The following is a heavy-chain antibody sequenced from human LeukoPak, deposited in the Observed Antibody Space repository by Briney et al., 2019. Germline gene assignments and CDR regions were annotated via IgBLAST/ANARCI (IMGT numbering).Heavy chain of an antibody. CDR2: IYTTGST. CDR3: ARQGGYFYGKYYFDY. V-gene: IGHV4-4*09. CDR1: GGSISTYY. Sequence: SETLSLTCTVSGGSISTYYWAWIRQPPGKGLEWLGSIYTTGSTNYNPSLKSRVPISIDTSKSQFSLNLSSVTAADTAVYYCARQGGYFYGKYYFDYWGQGALVTVS. J-gene: IGHJ4*02. D-gene: IGHD3-22*01.